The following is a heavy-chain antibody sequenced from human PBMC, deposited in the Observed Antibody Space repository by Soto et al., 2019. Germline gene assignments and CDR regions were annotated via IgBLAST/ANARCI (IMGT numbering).Heavy chain of an antibody. Sequence: SETLSLTCAVSGGSISSGGYSWSWIRQPPGKGLEWIGYIYHSGSTNYNPSLKSRVTISVDTSKNQFSLKLSSVTAADTAVYYCARGNSGSYYHYYFFYGLGVRGQGTTVTAS. CDR3: ARGNSGSYYHYYFFYGLGV. D-gene: IGHD1-26*01. V-gene: IGHV4-30-2*02. J-gene: IGHJ6*02. CDR1: GGSISSGGYS. CDR2: IYHSGST.